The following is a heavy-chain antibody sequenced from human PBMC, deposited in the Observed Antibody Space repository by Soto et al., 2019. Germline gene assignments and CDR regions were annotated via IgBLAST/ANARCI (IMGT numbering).Heavy chain of an antibody. Sequence: SETLSLTCTFSCGSISPYFWSFIRHPAGNGLYFIGRIYFSGSTHYEPSFKSRVTMSVDRSKKQVTLKMRSMTAADTAVYYCAREGGYFDSSGSGVYHYYGVDVWGQGTTVTVSS. V-gene: IGHV4-4*07. CDR2: IYFSGST. J-gene: IGHJ6*02. CDR1: CGSISPYF. CDR3: AREGGYFDSSGSGVYHYYGVDV. D-gene: IGHD6-19*01.